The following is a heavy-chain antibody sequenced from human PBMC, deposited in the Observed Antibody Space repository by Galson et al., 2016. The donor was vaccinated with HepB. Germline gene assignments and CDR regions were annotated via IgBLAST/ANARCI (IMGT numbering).Heavy chain of an antibody. CDR3: ARDRGGEQLVRDYYYGTDV. CDR2: IYYSGMT. CDR1: GGSISSGNW. V-gene: IGHV4-4*02. Sequence: SETLSLTCAVSGGSISSGNWWSWVCQPPGKGLQWIGEIYYSGMTNYNPSLKSRVTISLDKSKNQISLNLSSVTAADTAVYYCARDRGGEQLVRDYYYGTDVWGQGTTVTVSS. J-gene: IGHJ6*02. D-gene: IGHD6-6*01.